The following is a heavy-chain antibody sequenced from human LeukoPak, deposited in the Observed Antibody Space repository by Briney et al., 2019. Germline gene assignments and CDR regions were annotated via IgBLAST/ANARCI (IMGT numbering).Heavy chain of an antibody. CDR3: ASSVGYCSGGSCYSWGYFQH. V-gene: IGHV1-69*01. CDR1: GGTFSSYA. CDR2: IIPIFGTA. J-gene: IGHJ1*01. D-gene: IGHD2-15*01. Sequence: SVKVSCKASGGTFSSYAISWVRQAPGQGLEWMGGIIPIFGTANYAQKSQGRVTITADESTSTAYIELSSLRSEDTAVYYCASSVGYCSGGSCYSWGYFQHWGQGTLVTVSS.